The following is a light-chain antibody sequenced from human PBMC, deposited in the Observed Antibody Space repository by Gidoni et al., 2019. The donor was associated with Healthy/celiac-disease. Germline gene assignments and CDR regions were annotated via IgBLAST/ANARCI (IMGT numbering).Light chain of an antibody. CDR3: QQRSNWPSIT. Sequence: ESVLTQSPATLSLSPGERATLSCRASQSVSSYLAWYQQKPGQAPRLLIYDASNMATGIPARFSGSGSGTDFTLTISSLEPEDFAVYYCQQRSNWPSITFGQGTRLEIK. CDR2: DAS. V-gene: IGKV3-11*01. J-gene: IGKJ5*01. CDR1: QSVSSY.